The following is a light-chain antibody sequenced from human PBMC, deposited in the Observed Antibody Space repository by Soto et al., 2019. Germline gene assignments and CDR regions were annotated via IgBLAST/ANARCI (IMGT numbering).Light chain of an antibody. Sequence: EIVLTQSPATLSLSPGESSTLSCRASQSVNNNVAWYQQKPGHTPRLLIYSASIGATGTPARFSGSGSGSDFTLTISSLQSEDFAVYYCQQYNKWPLTFGPGTNVDI. J-gene: IGKJ3*01. CDR2: SAS. CDR3: QQYNKWPLT. CDR1: QSVNNN. V-gene: IGKV3-15*01.